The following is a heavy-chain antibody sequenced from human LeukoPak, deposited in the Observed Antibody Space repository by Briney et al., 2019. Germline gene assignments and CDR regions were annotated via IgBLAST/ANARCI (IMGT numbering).Heavy chain of an antibody. D-gene: IGHD6-19*01. J-gene: IGHJ5*02. CDR3: TRGGSSGWRNWFDP. V-gene: IGHV3-13*04. CDR1: GFTFSSYD. CDR2: IGSAGDT. Sequence: PGGSLRLSCAASGFTFSSYDMHWVRQVIGKGPEWVSAIGSAGDTYYPGSVKGRFTISRENAKNSLYLQINSLRAGDTAVYYCTRGGSSGWRNWFDPWGQGTLVTVSS.